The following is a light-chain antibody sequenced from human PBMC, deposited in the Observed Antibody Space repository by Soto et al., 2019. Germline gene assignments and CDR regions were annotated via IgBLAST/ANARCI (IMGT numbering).Light chain of an antibody. Sequence: SYELTQPPSVSVAPGKTARITCGGTNIGSKSVHWYQQKPGQAPVLVIYYDSDRPSGIPERFSGSNSGNTATLTISRVEAGDGADYYCQVWDSSSDHPVFGGGTKLTVL. CDR1: NIGSKS. CDR3: QVWDSSSDHPV. J-gene: IGLJ2*01. CDR2: YDS. V-gene: IGLV3-21*04.